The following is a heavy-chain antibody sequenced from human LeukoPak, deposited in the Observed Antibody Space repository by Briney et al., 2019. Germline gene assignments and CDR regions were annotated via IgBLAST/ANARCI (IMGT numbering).Heavy chain of an antibody. Sequence: GGSLRLSCAASGFTFDDYAMHWVRQAPGKGLEWVSGISWNSGSIGYADSVKGRFTISRDNAKNSLYLQMNSLRAEDTALYYCAKDKGSSWTSNWFDPWGQGTLVTVSS. CDR1: GFTFDDYA. J-gene: IGHJ5*02. CDR2: ISWNSGSI. CDR3: AKDKGSSWTSNWFDP. D-gene: IGHD6-13*01. V-gene: IGHV3-9*01.